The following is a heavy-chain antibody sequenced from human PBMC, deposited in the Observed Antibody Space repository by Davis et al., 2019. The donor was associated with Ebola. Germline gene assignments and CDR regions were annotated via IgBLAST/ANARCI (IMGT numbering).Heavy chain of an antibody. J-gene: IGHJ6*02. Sequence: SETLSLTCTVSGGSISSYYWSWIRQPPGKGLEWIGYIYYSGSTNYNPSLKSRVTISVDTSKNQFSLKLSSVTAADTAVYYCARRYSGRYTYHYGMDVWGQGTTVTVSS. CDR2: IYYSGST. V-gene: IGHV4-59*12. CDR1: GGSISSYY. CDR3: ARRYSGRYTYHYGMDV. D-gene: IGHD1-26*01.